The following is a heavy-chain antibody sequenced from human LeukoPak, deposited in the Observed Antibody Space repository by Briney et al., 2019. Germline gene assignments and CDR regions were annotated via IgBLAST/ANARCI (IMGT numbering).Heavy chain of an antibody. CDR2: IYHSGST. Sequence: SETLSLTCAVSGGSISSGGYSWSWVRQPPGKGLEWIGDIYHSGSTYYNPSLKSRVTISVGRSKNRFSLKLSSVTAADTALYYCASDKGYSNNYFDYWGQGTLVTVSS. J-gene: IGHJ4*01. V-gene: IGHV4-30-2*01. D-gene: IGHD6-13*01. CDR1: GGSISSGGYS. CDR3: ASDKGYSNNYFDY.